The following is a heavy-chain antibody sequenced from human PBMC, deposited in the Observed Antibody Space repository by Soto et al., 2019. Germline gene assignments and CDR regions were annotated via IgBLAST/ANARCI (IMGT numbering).Heavy chain of an antibody. CDR3: AKDSKVTDSSGYYPDY. CDR1: GFTFSSYA. Sequence: GGSLRLSCAASGFTFSSYAMSWVRQAPGKGLEWVSAISGSGGSTYYADSVKGWFTISRDNSKKTLYLQMNSLRAEDTAVYYCAKDSKVTDSSGYYPDYWGQGTLVTVSS. D-gene: IGHD3-22*01. J-gene: IGHJ4*02. CDR2: ISGSGGST. V-gene: IGHV3-23*01.